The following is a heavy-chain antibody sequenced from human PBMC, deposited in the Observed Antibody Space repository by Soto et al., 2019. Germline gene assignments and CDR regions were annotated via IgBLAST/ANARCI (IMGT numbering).Heavy chain of an antibody. CDR2: IYPGDSDT. D-gene: IGHD2-21*02. V-gene: IGHV5-51*01. CDR3: ARYFCGGDCYPPPRTWFDP. J-gene: IGHJ5*02. CDR1: GYSFTSYW. Sequence: EVQLVQSGAEVKKPGESLKISCKGSGYSFTSYWIGWVRQMPGKGLEWMGIIYPGDSDTRYSPSFQGQVTISADKSISTAYLQWSSLKASDTAMYYCARYFCGGDCYPPPRTWFDPWGQGTLVTVSS.